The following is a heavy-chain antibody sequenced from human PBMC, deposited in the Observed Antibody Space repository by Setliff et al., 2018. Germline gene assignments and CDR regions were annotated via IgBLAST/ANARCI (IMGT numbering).Heavy chain of an antibody. D-gene: IGHD1-1*01. J-gene: IGHJ4*02. V-gene: IGHV1-2*02. CDR1: GYTFTGYY. CDR2: INPNSGGT. CDR3: ARDTYNPNWYGDRSFEY. Sequence: ASVKVSCKASGYTFTGYYMHWVRQAPGQGLEWMGWINPNSGGTNYAQKFQGRVTMTRDTSISTAYMELSRLRSDDTAIYYCARDTYNPNWYGDRSFEYWGQGTLVTVSS.